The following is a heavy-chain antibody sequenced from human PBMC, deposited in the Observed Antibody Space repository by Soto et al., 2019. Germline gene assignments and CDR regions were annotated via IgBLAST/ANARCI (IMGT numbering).Heavy chain of an antibody. CDR1: GFTFSTYA. J-gene: IGHJ4*02. CDR2: ISYDGSNT. Sequence: QVQLVESGGGVVQPGRSLRLSCAASGFTFSTYAMHWVRQAPGKGLEWVAVISYDGSNTYYADSMKGRFTISRDNSKNPLYLQMNSLRPEDTAVYFCAKAPGALDYWGQGTLVTVSS. D-gene: IGHD7-27*01. V-gene: IGHV3-30-3*01. CDR3: AKAPGALDY.